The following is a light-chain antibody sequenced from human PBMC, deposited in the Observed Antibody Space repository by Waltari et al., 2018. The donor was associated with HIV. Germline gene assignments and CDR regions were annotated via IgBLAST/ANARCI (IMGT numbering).Light chain of an antibody. CDR1: QSVNSY. CDR2: DAS. CDR3: QQHSNWPLIT. J-gene: IGKJ3*01. Sequence: VLTQSPVPLSASPGERVTLSCTASQSVNSYLSWYQQKPGQAPRLLIYDASKRATGIPARFSGTGSGTDFTLTISSLEPEDFAVYFCQQHSNWPLITFGPGSTVDV. V-gene: IGKV3-11*01.